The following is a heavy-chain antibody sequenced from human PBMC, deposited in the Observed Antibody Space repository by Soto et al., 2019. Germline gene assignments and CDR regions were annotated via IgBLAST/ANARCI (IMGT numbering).Heavy chain of an antibody. D-gene: IGHD2-15*01. V-gene: IGHV3-30*18. CDR1: GFTFRSYG. CDR2: ISFDGRDK. Sequence: EGSLRLSCADSGFTFRSYGMHWVRQAPGKGLEWVALISFDGRDKHYADSVMGRFTISRDNSNNTLFLQMNSLRAEDTAVYYCAKDKGYCGGGRCYGWVDAWGQGTLVTVSS. J-gene: IGHJ5*02. CDR3: AKDKGYCGGGRCYGWVDA.